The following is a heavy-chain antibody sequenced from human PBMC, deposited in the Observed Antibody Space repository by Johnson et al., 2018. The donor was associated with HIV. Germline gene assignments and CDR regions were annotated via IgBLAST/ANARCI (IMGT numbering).Heavy chain of an antibody. CDR2: ISYDGSNK. Sequence: QVQLVESGGGVVQPGRSLRLSCAASGFTFSSYAMHWVRQAPAKGLEWVAVISYDGSNKYYADSVKGRFTISRDNSKNTLYLQMNSLRAEDTAVYYCTRAEWHDAFDIWGQGTMVTVSS. J-gene: IGHJ3*02. CDR1: GFTFSSYA. CDR3: TRAEWHDAFDI. D-gene: IGHD1-14*01. V-gene: IGHV3-30-3*01.